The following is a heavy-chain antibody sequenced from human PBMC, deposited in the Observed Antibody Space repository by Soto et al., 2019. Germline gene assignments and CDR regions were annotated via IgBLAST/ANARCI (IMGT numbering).Heavy chain of an antibody. D-gene: IGHD3-16*01. CDR3: ARLWIENIGWFGP. J-gene: IGHJ5*02. CDR2: INHSGST. CDR1: GVSISSNKW. V-gene: IGHV4-4*02. Sequence: QVQLQESGPGLVKPSGTLSLTCAVSGVSISSNKWWSWVRQPPGKGLEWIGEINHSGSTNYNPSLKSRVTISLDKSKNQFSLNLSSVTAADTAMYYCARLWIENIGWFGPWGQGTLVTVSS.